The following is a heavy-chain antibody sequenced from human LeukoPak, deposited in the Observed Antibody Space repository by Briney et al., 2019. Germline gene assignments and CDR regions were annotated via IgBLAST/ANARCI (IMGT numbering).Heavy chain of an antibody. CDR3: ARGYSTSWTYYFDY. CDR1: DGAITGYY. J-gene: IGHJ4*02. D-gene: IGHD6-13*01. Sequence: SETLSLTCTVSDGAITGYYWGWIRQPPGKGLDWIGHLHFGGSTNYNPSLKSRVTISVDTSKNHFSLKVSSLTAADTAVYYCARGYSTSWTYYFDYWGQGALVTVSS. CDR2: LHFGGST. V-gene: IGHV4-59*01.